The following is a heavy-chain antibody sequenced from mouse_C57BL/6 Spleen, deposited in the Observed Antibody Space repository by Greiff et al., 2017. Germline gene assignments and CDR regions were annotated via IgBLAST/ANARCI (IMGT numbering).Heavy chain of an antibody. CDR1: GYSFTDYN. Sequence: EVKLMESGPELVKPGASVKISCKASGYSFTDYNMNWVKQSNGKSLEWIGVINPNYGTTSYNQKFKGKATLTVDQSSSTAYMQLNSLTSEDSAVYYCARSGDYDAGGNYFDYWGQGTTLTVSS. J-gene: IGHJ2*01. CDR3: ARSGDYDAGGNYFDY. D-gene: IGHD2-4*01. CDR2: INPNYGTT. V-gene: IGHV1-39*01.